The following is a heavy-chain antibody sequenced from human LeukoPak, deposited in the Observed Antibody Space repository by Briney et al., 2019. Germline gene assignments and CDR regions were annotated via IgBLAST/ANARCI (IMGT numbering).Heavy chain of an antibody. D-gene: IGHD3-16*01. CDR2: VHHSGRA. V-gene: IGHV4-59*08. CDR1: GGSVSGYY. J-gene: IGHJ3*02. CDR3: ARHKAIHGGDAFDM. Sequence: PSETLSLTCTVSGGSVSGYYWIWIRQPPGKGLEWIAYVHHSGRATNNPSLKSRVAISIETSKNQFSLNLDSVTAADTAIYYCARHKAIHGGDAFDMWGQGTVVTVSS.